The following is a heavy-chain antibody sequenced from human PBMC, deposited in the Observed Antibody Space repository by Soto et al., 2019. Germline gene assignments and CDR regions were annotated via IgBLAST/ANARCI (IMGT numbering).Heavy chain of an antibody. CDR3: ARAIGLTLFDY. V-gene: IGHV3-13*04. CDR2: IGTTGDT. J-gene: IGHJ4*02. Sequence: EVQLVESGGGLVQPGGSLRLSCSASGFTFSSYDMHWVRQGTGKGLEWVSAIGTTGDTYYAGSVKGRFTISRENAKNSLYLQMNSLRAGDTAIYFCARAIGLTLFDYWGQGTLVTVSS. D-gene: IGHD3-22*01. CDR1: GFTFSSYD.